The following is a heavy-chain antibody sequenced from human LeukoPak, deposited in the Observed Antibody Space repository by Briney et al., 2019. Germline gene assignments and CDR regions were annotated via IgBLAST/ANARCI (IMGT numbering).Heavy chain of an antibody. CDR1: GFTFSSYA. CDR3: ARGYCSGGSCYRPVYYYYGMDV. D-gene: IGHD2-15*01. V-gene: IGHV3-30*04. CDR2: ISYDGSNK. Sequence: GGSLRHSCAASGFTFSSYAMHWVRQAPGKGLEWVAVISYDGSNKYYADSVKGRFTISRDNSKNTLYLQMNSLRAEDTAVYYCARGYCSGGSCYRPVYYYYGMDVWGQGTTVTVSS. J-gene: IGHJ6*02.